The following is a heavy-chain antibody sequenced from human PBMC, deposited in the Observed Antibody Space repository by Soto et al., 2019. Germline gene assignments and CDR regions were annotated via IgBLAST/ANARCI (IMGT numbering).Heavy chain of an antibody. J-gene: IGHJ5*02. D-gene: IGHD6-13*01. CDR1: GGSISSYY. CDR3: AREHLMYSSSWYEWRNWFDP. V-gene: IGHV4-59*12. Sequence: PSETLSLTCTVSGGSISSYYWSWIRQPPGKGLEWIGYIYYSGSTNYNPSLKSRVTISVDTSKNQFSLKLSSVTAADTAVYYCAREHLMYSSSWYEWRNWFDPWGQGTLVTVSS. CDR2: IYYSGST.